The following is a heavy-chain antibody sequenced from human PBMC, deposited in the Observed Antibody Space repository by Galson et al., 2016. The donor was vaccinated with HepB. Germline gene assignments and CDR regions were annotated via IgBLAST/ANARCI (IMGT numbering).Heavy chain of an antibody. CDR2: IYRSGNT. Sequence: SETLSLTCVVPGDSISSSDWWSWVRQSPGKGLEWIGEIYRSGNTNYNPSLKSRVTMSIDKSKSQFSLSLSSVTDADTATYYCARVVVIPAAKGFDSWGQGTLVTVSP. CDR3: ARVVVIPAAKGFDS. V-gene: IGHV4/OR15-8*02. D-gene: IGHD2-2*01. J-gene: IGHJ4*02. CDR1: GDSISSSDW.